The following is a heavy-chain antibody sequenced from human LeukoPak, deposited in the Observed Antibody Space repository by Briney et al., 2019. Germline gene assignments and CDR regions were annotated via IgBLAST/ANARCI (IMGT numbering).Heavy chain of an antibody. CDR1: GGSISSYY. CDR3: TRGSIAYCYMDV. D-gene: IGHD3-22*01. Sequence: SETLSLTCTVSGGSISSYYWSWVRQPPGKGLEWIGNIYYSGSTNYNPSLKSRVTISVDTSKNQFSLKLSSVTAADTAVYYCTRGSIAYCYMDVWGKGTTVTISS. CDR2: IYYSGST. V-gene: IGHV4-59*01. J-gene: IGHJ6*03.